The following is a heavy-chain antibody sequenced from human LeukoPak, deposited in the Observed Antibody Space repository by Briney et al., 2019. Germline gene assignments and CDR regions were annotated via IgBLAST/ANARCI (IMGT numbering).Heavy chain of an antibody. CDR2: ISWNSGSI. CDR1: GFTFDDDA. CDR3: AKDWAAYGDQPYYFDY. Sequence: GGSLRPSCAASGFTFDDDAMHWVRQAPGKGLEWVSGISWNSGSIGYADSVKGRFTISRDNAKNSLYLQMNSLRAEDTALYYCAKDWAAYGDQPYYFDYWGQGTLVTVSS. D-gene: IGHD4-17*01. V-gene: IGHV3-9*01. J-gene: IGHJ4*02.